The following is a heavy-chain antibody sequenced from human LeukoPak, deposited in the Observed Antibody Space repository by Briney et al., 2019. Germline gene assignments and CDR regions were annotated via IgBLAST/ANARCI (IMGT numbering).Heavy chain of an antibody. CDR1: GDSVSSNSAA. J-gene: IGHJ5*02. D-gene: IGHD2-2*01. CDR2: TYYRSKWYN. Sequence: SQTLSLTCAISGDSVSSNSAAWNWIRQSPSRGLEWLGRTYYRSKWYNDYAVSVKSRITIIPDTSKNQFSLQMNSMTPEDTAIYYCARGVTSTYDVDTWGQGTLVTVSS. CDR3: ARGVTSTYDVDT. V-gene: IGHV6-1*01.